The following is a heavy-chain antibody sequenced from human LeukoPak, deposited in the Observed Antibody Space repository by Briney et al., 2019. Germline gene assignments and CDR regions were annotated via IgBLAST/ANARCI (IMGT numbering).Heavy chain of an antibody. Sequence: SETLSLTCTVSGGSISSSSYYWGWIRQPPGKGLKWIGSIYYSGSTYYNPSLKSRVTISVDTSKNQFSLKLSSVTAADTAVYYCARRTIFGVVPTFDYWGQGTLVTVSS. CDR1: GGSISSSSYY. CDR2: IYYSGST. V-gene: IGHV4-39*01. J-gene: IGHJ4*02. D-gene: IGHD3-3*01. CDR3: ARRTIFGVVPTFDY.